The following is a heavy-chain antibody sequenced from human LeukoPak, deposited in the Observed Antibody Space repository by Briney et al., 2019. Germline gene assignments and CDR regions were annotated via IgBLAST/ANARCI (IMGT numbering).Heavy chain of an antibody. J-gene: IGHJ4*02. V-gene: IGHV4-39*01. CDR1: GGSITSSNYF. Sequence: SETLSLTCIVSGGSITSSNYFWGWIRQPPGKGLEWIGGFYHSGTIFYSPSLGNRVAISIDTSKNQFSLKLSSVTAADTAVYYCARHMGLGYSYGYPYFDYWGQGTLVTVSS. CDR3: ARHMGLGYSYGYPYFDY. D-gene: IGHD5-18*01. CDR2: FYHSGTI.